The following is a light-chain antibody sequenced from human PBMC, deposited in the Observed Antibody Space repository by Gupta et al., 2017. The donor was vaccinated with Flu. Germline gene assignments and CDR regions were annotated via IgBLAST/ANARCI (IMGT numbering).Light chain of an antibody. Sequence: DSVCTQSLPSLSLSSDERATLSCRASQRVGTYLAWYQHKPGQAPRLLIYDASNRATGIPARFSGSGSGTDFTLTISSLEPEDFAVYYCQKRSNWPPYTFGQGTRLEIK. CDR2: DAS. J-gene: IGKJ2*01. CDR1: QRVGTY. CDR3: QKRSNWPPYT. V-gene: IGKV3-11*01.